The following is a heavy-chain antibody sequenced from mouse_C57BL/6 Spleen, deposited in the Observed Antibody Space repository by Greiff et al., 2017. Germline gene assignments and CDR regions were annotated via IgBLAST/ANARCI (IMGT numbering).Heavy chain of an antibody. D-gene: IGHD2-1*01. Sequence: QVQLQPSGAELARPGASVQLSCQASGYTFPSSGISWVKPRTGQGLEWIGEIYPRSGNTYYNEKFKGQATLTADKSSSTAYMELRSLTSEDSAVYFCARSVLYGNYSWFADWGQGTLVTVTA. CDR1: GYTFPSSG. CDR3: ARSVLYGNYSWFAD. CDR2: IYPRSGNT. J-gene: IGHJ3*01. V-gene: IGHV1-81*01.